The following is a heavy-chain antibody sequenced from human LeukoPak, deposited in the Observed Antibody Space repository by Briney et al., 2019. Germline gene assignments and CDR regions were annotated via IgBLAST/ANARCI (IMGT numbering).Heavy chain of an antibody. CDR3: ARALGYCSSASCYYFDN. CDR1: GFTFSSYA. Sequence: GGSLRLSCAASGFTFSSYAMHWVRQAPGKRLEWVALISYDGSSNFYADSVKGRFTISRNNSKNTLYLQMNSLRAEDTAVYYCARALGYCSSASCYYFDNWGQGTLVTVSS. J-gene: IGHJ4*02. D-gene: IGHD2-2*01. V-gene: IGHV3-30-3*01. CDR2: ISYDGSSN.